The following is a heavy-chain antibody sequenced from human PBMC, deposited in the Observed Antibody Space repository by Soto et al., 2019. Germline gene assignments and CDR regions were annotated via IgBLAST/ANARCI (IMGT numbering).Heavy chain of an antibody. Sequence: GGSLRLSCAASGFTISNYAMHWVRQAPGKGLEYVSAISSNAVSTYYADFVKGRFTISRDNSKNTLYLQMSSLRAEDTAVYYCVKDPHCSSPSCYTWFDSWGQGTLVNVSS. J-gene: IGHJ5*01. CDR3: VKDPHCSSPSCYTWFDS. D-gene: IGHD2-2*02. CDR2: ISSNAVST. V-gene: IGHV3-64D*06. CDR1: GFTISNYA.